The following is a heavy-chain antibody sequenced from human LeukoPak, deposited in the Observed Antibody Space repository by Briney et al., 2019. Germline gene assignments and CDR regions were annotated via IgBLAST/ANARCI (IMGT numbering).Heavy chain of an antibody. V-gene: IGHV3-23*01. Sequence: GAALRLSCAAPGFTFSNYAMSWVPPAPGGGLEWVSTISGGGDSIYYADSVKGRFTISRDNSKSTLYLQMKSLRVEDTAVYYCAKESPQFDYWGQGTLVTVSS. CDR1: GFTFSNYA. CDR3: AKESPQFDY. CDR2: ISGGGDSI. J-gene: IGHJ4*02.